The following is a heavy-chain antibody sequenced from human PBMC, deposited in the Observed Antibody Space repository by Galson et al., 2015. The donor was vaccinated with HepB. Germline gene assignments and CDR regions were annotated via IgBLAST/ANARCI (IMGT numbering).Heavy chain of an antibody. CDR1: GGSISSYY. J-gene: IGHJ3*02. CDR2: IYYSGST. CDR3: ASSLAVAGAYDDAFDI. D-gene: IGHD6-19*01. Sequence: TLSLTCPVSGGSISSYYWSWIRQPPGKGLEGIGYIYYSGSTNYNPSLKSRVTISVDTSKNQFSLKLSSVTAADTAVYYCASSLAVAGAYDDAFDIWGQGTMVTVSS. V-gene: IGHV4-59*01.